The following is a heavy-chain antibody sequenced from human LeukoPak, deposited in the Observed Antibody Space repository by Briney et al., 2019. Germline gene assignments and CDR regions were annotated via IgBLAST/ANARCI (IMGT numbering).Heavy chain of an antibody. Sequence: SVKVCCKASGGIFSNYTISWVRQAPGQGLEWMGRIIPILGIANYAQKFQGRVTITADKSTSTAYMELSSLRSEDTAVYYCARGTVVPAAIGDWGQGTLVTVSS. V-gene: IGHV1-69*02. CDR1: GGIFSNYT. CDR2: IIPILGIA. J-gene: IGHJ4*02. D-gene: IGHD2-2*01. CDR3: ARGTVVPAAIGD.